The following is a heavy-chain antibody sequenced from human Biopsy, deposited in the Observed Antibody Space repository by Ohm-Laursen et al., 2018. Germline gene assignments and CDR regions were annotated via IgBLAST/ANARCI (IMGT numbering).Heavy chain of an antibody. CDR1: GDSISSYY. V-gene: IGHV4-59*01. Sequence: GTLSLTCPVSGDSISSYYWSWIRQPPGKGLEWIGYVYYTGSTDYNPSLQSRVAISVDTSKNHFSLRLRSVTPADTAIYYCARDRGYYSDRTVPGYFDLWGRGTLVTVSS. J-gene: IGHJ2*01. CDR3: ARDRGYYSDRTVPGYFDL. D-gene: IGHD3-22*01. CDR2: VYYTGST.